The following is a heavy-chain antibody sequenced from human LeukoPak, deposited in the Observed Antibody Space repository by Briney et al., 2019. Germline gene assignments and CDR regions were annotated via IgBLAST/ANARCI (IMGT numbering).Heavy chain of an antibody. J-gene: IGHJ4*02. CDR3: AKCYYDSSTSGTDW. CDR1: GFTFSNYA. D-gene: IGHD3-22*01. Sequence: GGSLRLSCAASGFTFSNYAMSRVRQAPGKGLEWVSAISGSGGSTYYADSVVKGRFTISRDNSKNTLYLQMNSLRAEDTAVYYCAKCYYDSSTSGTDWWGQGTLVTVSP. CDR2: ISGSGGST. V-gene: IGHV3-23*01.